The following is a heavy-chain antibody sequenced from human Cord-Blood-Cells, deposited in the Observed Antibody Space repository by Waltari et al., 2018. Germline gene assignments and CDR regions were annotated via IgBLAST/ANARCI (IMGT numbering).Heavy chain of an antibody. CDR3: ARHGSPMVRGVPNWFDP. D-gene: IGHD3-10*01. CDR1: GGSISSSSYY. J-gene: IGHJ5*02. CDR2: IYYSGST. V-gene: IGHV4-39*07. Sequence: QLQLQESGPGLVKPSETLSLTCTVSGGSISSSSYYWGWIRQPPGKGLEWIGSIYYSGSTYYNPSLKSRVTISVDTSKNQFSLKLSSVTAADTAVYYCARHGSPMVRGVPNWFDPWGQGTLVTVSS.